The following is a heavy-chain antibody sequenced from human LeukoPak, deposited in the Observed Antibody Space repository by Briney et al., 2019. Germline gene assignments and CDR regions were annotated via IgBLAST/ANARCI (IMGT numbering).Heavy chain of an antibody. CDR3: ARDDFYDSSGYYSPSPWFDP. J-gene: IGHJ5*02. CDR1: GGAFSSYA. CDR2: IIPIFGTA. V-gene: IGHV1-69*05. D-gene: IGHD3-22*01. Sequence: SVKVSCKASGGAFSSYAISWVRQAPGQGLEWMGGIIPIFGTANYAQKFQGRVTITTDESTSTAYMELSSLRSEDTAVYYCARDDFYDSSGYYSPSPWFDPWGQGTLVTVPS.